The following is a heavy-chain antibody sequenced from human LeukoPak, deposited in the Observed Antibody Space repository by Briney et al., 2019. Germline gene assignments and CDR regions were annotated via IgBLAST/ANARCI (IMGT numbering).Heavy chain of an antibody. CDR2: IWYDGSNK. D-gene: IGHD3-22*01. CDR3: ATEGRYYDSSGYNDY. Sequence: PGGSLRLSCAASGFTFSSYGMHWVRQAPGKGLEWVAVIWYDGSNKYYADSVKGRFTISRDNSKNTLYLQMNSLRAEDTAVYYCATEGRYYDSSGYNDYWGQGTLVTVSS. V-gene: IGHV3-33*01. CDR1: GFTFSSYG. J-gene: IGHJ4*02.